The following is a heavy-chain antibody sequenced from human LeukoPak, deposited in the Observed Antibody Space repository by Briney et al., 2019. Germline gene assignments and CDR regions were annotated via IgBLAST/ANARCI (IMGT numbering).Heavy chain of an antibody. CDR3: ARGSKIRGYSYGSEFDY. CDR1: GFTFTGYY. V-gene: IGHV1-2*02. J-gene: IGHJ4*02. D-gene: IGHD5-18*01. CDR2: INPNSGGT. Sequence: GGSLRLSCAASGFTFTGYYMHWVRQAPGQGLEWMGWINPNSGGTNYAQKFQGRVTMTRDTSISTAYMELSRLRSDDTAVYYCARGSKIRGYSYGSEFDYWGQGTLVTVSS.